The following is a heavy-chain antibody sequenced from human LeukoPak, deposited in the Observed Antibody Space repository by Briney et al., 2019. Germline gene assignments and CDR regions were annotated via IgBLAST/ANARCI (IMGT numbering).Heavy chain of an antibody. CDR2: IWYDGSNK. CDR1: GFTFSTYG. J-gene: IGHJ4*01. D-gene: IGHD3-10*01. CDR3: ARDFYVGSKSYYIGY. Sequence: PGGSLGLSCAASGFTFSTYGMHWVRQAPGKGLEWVAVIWYDGSNKYYADSVKGRLTISRDNSKNTLYLQMNSLRAEDTAVYYCARDFYVGSKSYYIGYWGHGTLVTVSS. V-gene: IGHV3-33*01.